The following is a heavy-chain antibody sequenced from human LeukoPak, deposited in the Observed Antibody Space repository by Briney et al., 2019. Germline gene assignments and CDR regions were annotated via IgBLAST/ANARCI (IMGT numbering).Heavy chain of an antibody. CDR3: VRASDPLSHCTGGRCFRFDF. Sequence: ASVKVSCKASGYTFTSYYIHWVRQAPGQGLEWMGMINPSGGSTGYAQKFQGRVTMTRDTSTSTVYMELSSLTSEDTAVYYCVRASDPLSHCTGGRCFRFDFWGQGTMVTVSS. CDR1: GYTFTSYY. V-gene: IGHV1-46*01. D-gene: IGHD2-15*01. CDR2: INPSGGST. J-gene: IGHJ3*01.